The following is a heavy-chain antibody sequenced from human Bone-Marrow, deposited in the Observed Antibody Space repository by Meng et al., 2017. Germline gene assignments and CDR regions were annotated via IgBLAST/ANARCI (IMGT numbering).Heavy chain of an antibody. Sequence: SETLSLTCAVYGGSFSDSYWTWIRQSPGKGPEWIGEISRSGSTNYNPSLKSRVTMSVDTSKNQFSLKLSSVTAADTAVYYCARGPIYGDYECWGQGTLVTVSS. CDR2: ISRSGST. CDR1: GGSFSDSY. J-gene: IGHJ4*02. CDR3: ARGPIYGDYEC. V-gene: IGHV4-34*01. D-gene: IGHD4-17*01.